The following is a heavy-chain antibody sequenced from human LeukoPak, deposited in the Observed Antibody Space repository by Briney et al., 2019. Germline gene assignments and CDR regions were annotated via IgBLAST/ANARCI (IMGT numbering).Heavy chain of an antibody. D-gene: IGHD2-15*01. CDR3: AKTLLGYCSGGSCSRPFDY. CDR2: ISSSSSYI. V-gene: IGHV3-21*01. Sequence: NPGGSLRLSCAASGXTFSSYSLNWVRQAPGKGLESVSSISSSSSYIYYADSVKGRFTISRDNAKNSLYLQMNSLRAEDTAVYYCAKTLLGYCSGGSCSRPFDYWGQGTLVTVSS. J-gene: IGHJ4*02. CDR1: GXTFSSYS.